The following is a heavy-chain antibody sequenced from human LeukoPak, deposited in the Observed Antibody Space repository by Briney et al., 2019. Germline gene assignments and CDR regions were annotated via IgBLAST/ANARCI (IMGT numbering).Heavy chain of an antibody. D-gene: IGHD3-22*01. CDR3: ARDFFHSSESRPFDY. CDR1: GFTFGAYT. CDR2: IFSRSESI. V-gene: IGHV3-21*06. Sequence: KPGGSLRLSCVASGFTFGAYTINWVRQAPGKGLEWVSCIFSRSESILYADSVKGRFTISRDNAKNLLYLQMDSLRVEDTAVYYCARDFFHSSESRPFDYWGQGTLVTVSS. J-gene: IGHJ4*02.